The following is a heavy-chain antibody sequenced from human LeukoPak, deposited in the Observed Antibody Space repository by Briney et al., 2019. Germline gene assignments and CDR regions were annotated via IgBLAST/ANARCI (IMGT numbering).Heavy chain of an antibody. J-gene: IGHJ4*02. CDR2: IASDGSST. CDR1: GFTFSSYW. V-gene: IGHV3-74*01. CDR3: AARKWELLFGTIDY. Sequence: GGSLRLSCAASGFTFSSYWMNWVRQAPGKGLVWVSRIASDGSSTTYADSVKGRFSISRDNAKNTLYLQMNSLRVEDTAVYYCAARKWELLFGTIDYWGQGTLVTVSS. D-gene: IGHD1-26*01.